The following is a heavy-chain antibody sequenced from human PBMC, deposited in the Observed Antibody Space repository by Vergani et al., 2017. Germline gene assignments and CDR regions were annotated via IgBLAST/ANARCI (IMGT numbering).Heavy chain of an antibody. Sequence: QLQLQESGPGLVKPSETLSPICTVPGGSINPSSSFWSWIRQPPGKGLEWIGYIYYSGSTNYNPSLKSRVTISVDTSKNQFSLKLSSVTAADTAVYYCAGDRGIVGATTGGMDVWGQGTTVTVSS. CDR3: AGDRGIVGATTGGMDV. CDR2: IYYSGST. J-gene: IGHJ6*02. D-gene: IGHD1-26*01. V-gene: IGHV4-61*01. CDR1: GGSINPSSSF.